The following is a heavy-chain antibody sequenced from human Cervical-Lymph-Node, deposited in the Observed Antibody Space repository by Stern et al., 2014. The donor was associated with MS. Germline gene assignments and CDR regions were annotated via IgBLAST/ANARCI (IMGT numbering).Heavy chain of an antibody. CDR3: ARATSSSWYANWFDP. CDR1: GGTFSSYA. Sequence: QVQLVESGAEVKKPGASGKVSCKASGGTFSSYAISWVRQAPGQGLEWMGGIIPIFGTANYAQKFQGRVTITADESTSTAYMELSSLRSEDTAVYYCARATSSSWYANWFDPWGQGTLVTVSS. V-gene: IGHV1-69*01. D-gene: IGHD6-13*01. CDR2: IIPIFGTA. J-gene: IGHJ5*02.